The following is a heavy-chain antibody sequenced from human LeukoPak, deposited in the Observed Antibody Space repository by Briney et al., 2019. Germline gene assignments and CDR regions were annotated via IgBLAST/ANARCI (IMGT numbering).Heavy chain of an antibody. D-gene: IGHD3-22*01. CDR2: INPNSGGT. J-gene: IGHJ4*02. CDR3: ARDSLYYYDSSGYYYVNIDY. Sequence: ASVKVSCKASGYTFTGYYMHWVRQAPGQGLEWMGWINPNSGGTNYAQKFQGRVTMTRDTSISTAYMELSRLRSDDTAVYYCARDSLYYYDSSGYYYVNIDYWGQGTPVTVSS. V-gene: IGHV1-2*02. CDR1: GYTFTGYY.